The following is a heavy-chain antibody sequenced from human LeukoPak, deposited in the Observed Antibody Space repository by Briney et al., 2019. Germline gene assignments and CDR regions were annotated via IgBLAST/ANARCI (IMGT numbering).Heavy chain of an antibody. Sequence: ASVKVSCKASGCTFTGYYMHWVRQAPGQGLEWMGWINPNSGGTNYAQKFQGRVTMTRDTSISTAYMELSRLRSDDTAVYYCARGSRYCSSTSCWEFDYWGQGTLVTVSS. CDR1: GCTFTGYY. D-gene: IGHD2-2*01. V-gene: IGHV1-2*02. CDR3: ARGSRYCSSTSCWEFDY. J-gene: IGHJ4*02. CDR2: INPNSGGT.